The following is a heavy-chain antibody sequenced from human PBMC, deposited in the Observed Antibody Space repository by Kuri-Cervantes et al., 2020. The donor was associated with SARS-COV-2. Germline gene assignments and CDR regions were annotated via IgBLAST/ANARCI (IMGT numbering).Heavy chain of an antibody. J-gene: IGHJ4*02. CDR1: GGSISSYY. CDR3: ASSSRGYYDSSGYYRY. V-gene: IGHV4-4*07. CDR2: IYTSGST. D-gene: IGHD3-22*01. Sequence: ESLKISCTVSGGSISSYYRSWIRQPAGKGLEWIGRIYTSGSTNYNPSLKSRVTMSVDTSKNQFSPKLSSVTAADTAVYYCASSSRGYYDSSGYYRYWGQGTLVTVSS.